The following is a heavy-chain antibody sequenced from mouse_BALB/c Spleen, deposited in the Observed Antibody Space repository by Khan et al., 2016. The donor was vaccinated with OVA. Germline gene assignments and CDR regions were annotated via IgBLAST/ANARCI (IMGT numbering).Heavy chain of an antibody. J-gene: IGHJ2*01. D-gene: IGHD1-2*01. V-gene: IGHV3-2*02. CDR2: ISYSGST. Sequence: EVQLQEPGPGLVKPSQSLSLTCTVTGFSITSGYGWNWIRQFPGNKLEWMGYISYSGSTNYNPFLKSRISNTRDTSQNQFLLQLKSVTTEDTATQYCSRPARIKYWGQGTTLTVSS. CDR1: GFSITSGYG. CDR3: SRPARIKY.